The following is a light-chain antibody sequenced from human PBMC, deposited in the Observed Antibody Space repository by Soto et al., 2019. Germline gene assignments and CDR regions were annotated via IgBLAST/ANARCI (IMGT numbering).Light chain of an antibody. J-gene: IGLJ1*01. V-gene: IGLV2-23*01. CDR3: CSYVGASTYV. CDR2: EDT. CDR1: TSFVGSYNL. Sequence: QSALTQPASVSGSPGQSITISCTGTTSFVGSYNLVSWYQQHTGKAPQVLIYEDTKPPSVVSNRFSGSISGSTASLTISGLQAEDEADYYCCSYVGASTYVFGTGTKLTVL.